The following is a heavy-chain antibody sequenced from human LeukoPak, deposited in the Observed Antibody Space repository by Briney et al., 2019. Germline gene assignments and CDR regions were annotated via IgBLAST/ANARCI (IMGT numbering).Heavy chain of an antibody. D-gene: IGHD2-15*01. Sequence: GGSLRLSCAASGFTFSSYAMSWVRQAPGKGLEWVSAISGSGGSTYYADSVKGRFTISRDSAKNSLYLQMNSLRAEDTAVYYCARDLGRFDYWGQGTLVTVSS. CDR3: ARDLGRFDY. CDR2: ISGSGGST. J-gene: IGHJ4*02. CDR1: GFTFSSYA. V-gene: IGHV3-23*01.